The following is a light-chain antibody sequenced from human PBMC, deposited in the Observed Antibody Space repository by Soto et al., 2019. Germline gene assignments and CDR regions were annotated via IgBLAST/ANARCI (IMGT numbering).Light chain of an antibody. CDR2: VAS. CDR1: QRISDN. CDR3: KLRYGSSFT. J-gene: IGKJ3*01. V-gene: IGKV1-39*01. Sequence: DIQLTQSPSSLSASVGDRVTITCRTSQRISDNLHWYQQKPGKAPNLLIYVASNLQNGVPSRFRGGGSGTEFTLTISSLQPEDFATYFCKLRYGSSFTFGPG.